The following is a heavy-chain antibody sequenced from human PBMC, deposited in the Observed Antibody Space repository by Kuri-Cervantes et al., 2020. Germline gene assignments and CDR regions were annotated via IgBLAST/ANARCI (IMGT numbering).Heavy chain of an antibody. D-gene: IGHD2-15*01. J-gene: IGHJ3*02. CDR1: GFTFSSNA. V-gene: IGHV3-30-3*01. CDR2: ISYDGSNK. Sequence: GGSLRLSCAASGFTFSSNAVSWVRQAPGKGLEWVAVISYDGSNKYYADSVKGRFTISSDNSKYTLYLQMNSLRAEDTAVYYCARGTRRSFDIWGQGTMVTVSS. CDR3: ARGTRRSFDI.